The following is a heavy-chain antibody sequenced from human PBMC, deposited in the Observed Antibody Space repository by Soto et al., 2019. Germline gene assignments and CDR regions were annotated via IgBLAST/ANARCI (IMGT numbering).Heavy chain of an antibody. CDR1: GGSISSGGYY. D-gene: IGHD2-2*01. CDR3: TRALWGPAGHINLFDP. Sequence: SETLSLTCTVSGGSISSGGYYWSWIRQHPGKGLEWIGYIYYSGSTYYNPSLKSRVTISVDTSKNQFSLKLSSVTAADTAVYYCTRALWGPAGHINLFDPWGQGTLVTVSS. V-gene: IGHV4-31*03. J-gene: IGHJ5*02. CDR2: IYYSGST.